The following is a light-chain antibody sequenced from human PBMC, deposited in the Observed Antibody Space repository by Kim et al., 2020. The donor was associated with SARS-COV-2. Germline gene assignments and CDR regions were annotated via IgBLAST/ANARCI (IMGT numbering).Light chain of an antibody. V-gene: IGKV1-33*01. J-gene: IGKJ4*02. CDR3: QQYDNLPSLE. CDR1: QDISNY. CDR2: DAS. Sequence: DIQMTQSPSSLSASVGDRVTITCQASQDISNYLNWYQQKPGKAPKLLIYDASNLETGVPSRFSGSGSGTDFTFTISSLQPEDIATYYCQQYDNLPSLEFCGGTNVDIK.